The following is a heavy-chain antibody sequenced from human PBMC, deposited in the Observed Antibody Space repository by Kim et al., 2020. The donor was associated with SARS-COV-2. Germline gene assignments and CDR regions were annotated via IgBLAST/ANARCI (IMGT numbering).Heavy chain of an antibody. V-gene: IGHV4-31*03. D-gene: IGHD3-16*01. J-gene: IGHJ6*02. CDR2: IYYSGST. Sequence: SETLSLTCTVSGGSISSGGYYWSWIRQHPGKGLEWIGYIYYSGSTYYNPSLKSRVTISVDTSKNQFSLKLSSVTAADTAVYYCARDLGAYDGDYYGMDVWGQGTTVTVSS. CDR1: GGSISSGGYY. CDR3: ARDLGAYDGDYYGMDV.